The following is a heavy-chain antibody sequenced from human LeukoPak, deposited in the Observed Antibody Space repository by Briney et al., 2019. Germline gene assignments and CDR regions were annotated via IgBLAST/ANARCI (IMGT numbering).Heavy chain of an antibody. Sequence: SETLSLICTVSGGSISSYYWSWIRQPAGKGLEWIGRIYTSGSTNYNPSLKSRVTMSVDTSKNQFSLKLSSVTAADTAVYYCAREGPNLYSSSWAPIPHYYYYYGMDVWGQGTTVTVSS. CDR1: GGSISSYY. D-gene: IGHD6-13*01. CDR3: AREGPNLYSSSWAPIPHYYYYYGMDV. V-gene: IGHV4-4*07. CDR2: IYTSGST. J-gene: IGHJ6*02.